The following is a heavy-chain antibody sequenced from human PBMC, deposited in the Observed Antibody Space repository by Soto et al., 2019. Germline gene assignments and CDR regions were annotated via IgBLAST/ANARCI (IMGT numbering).Heavy chain of an antibody. D-gene: IGHD3-3*01. CDR3: ARGQRFPDWFDH. CDR1: GCTISGYY. V-gene: IGHV4-4*07. Sequence: XETLSLTCSVAGCTISGYYRTWIRQPAGKGLEWIRRIYSSGNTKYNPSLQNRVTMSLDTSNNQFSLRLTSVTAADTAVYYCARGQRFPDWFDHWGQGTLVTVSS. J-gene: IGHJ5*02. CDR2: IYSSGNT.